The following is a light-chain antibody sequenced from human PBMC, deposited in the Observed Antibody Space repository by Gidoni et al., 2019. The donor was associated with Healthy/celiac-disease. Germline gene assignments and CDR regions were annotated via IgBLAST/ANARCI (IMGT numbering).Light chain of an antibody. CDR3: QQRSNWPRRVT. V-gene: IGKV3-11*01. J-gene: IGKJ3*01. CDR1: QSVISY. CDR2: DAS. Sequence: LLTQSPVSLSLSPGERPTLSCRASQSVISYLSWYQQQPGQAPTLLIYDASNRATGSPARCSGSGSGTDYTLTTSSLEPEDFAVYYCQQRSNWPRRVTFGPGTKVDIK.